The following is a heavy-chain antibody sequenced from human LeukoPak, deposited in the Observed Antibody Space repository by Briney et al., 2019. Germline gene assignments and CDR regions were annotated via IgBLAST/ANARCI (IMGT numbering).Heavy chain of an antibody. CDR2: ITDSGGST. V-gene: IGHV3-23*01. CDR3: AKGSSSSRPYYFDY. Sequence: PGGSLRLSCAASGFSFSSYAMSWVRQAPGKGLEWVSAITDSGGSTYHAVSVKGRFTISRDNSKHTLFLQMNSLRVEDTAVYYCAKGSSSSRPYYFDYWGQGTLVTVSS. CDR1: GFSFSSYA. D-gene: IGHD6-6*01. J-gene: IGHJ4*02.